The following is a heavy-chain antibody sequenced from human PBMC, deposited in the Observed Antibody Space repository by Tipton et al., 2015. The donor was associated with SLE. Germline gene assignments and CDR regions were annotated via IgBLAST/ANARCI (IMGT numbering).Heavy chain of an antibody. CDR3: ARAGSGDYVGLSFDY. Sequence: SLRLSCVASGFTFSGYAMHWVRQVPGNGLEWGANIKEDGRKKYYMDSVRGRFTISRDNAQNSVYLQMNSLRPDDTALYYCARAGSGDYVGLSFDYWGQGKLVTVSS. V-gene: IGHV3-7*01. D-gene: IGHD4-17*01. CDR1: GFTFSGYA. J-gene: IGHJ4*02. CDR2: IKEDGRKK.